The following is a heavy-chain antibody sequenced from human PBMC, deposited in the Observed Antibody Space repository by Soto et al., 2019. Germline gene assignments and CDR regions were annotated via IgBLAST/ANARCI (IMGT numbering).Heavy chain of an antibody. CDR1: GGSISSGGYY. V-gene: IGHV4-31*03. D-gene: IGHD2-8*01. CDR2: IYYSGST. Sequence: QVQLQESGPGLVKPSQTLSLTCTVSGGSISSGGYYWSWIRQHPGKGLEWIGYIYYSGSTYYNPSLKSRVTKSVDTSKNQFSLKLSSVTAADTAVYYCARGLTNGVWSGDYFDYWGQGTLVTVSS. J-gene: IGHJ4*02. CDR3: ARGLTNGVWSGDYFDY.